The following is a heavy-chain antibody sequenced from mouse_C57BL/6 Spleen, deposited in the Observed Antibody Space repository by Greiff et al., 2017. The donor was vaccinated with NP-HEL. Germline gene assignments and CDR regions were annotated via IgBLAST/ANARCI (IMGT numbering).Heavy chain of an antibody. V-gene: IGHV3-6*01. J-gene: IGHJ3*01. CDR2: ISYDGSN. CDR3: ARDEGGFAY. CDR1: GYSITSGYY. Sequence: DVQLQESGPGLVKPSQSLSLTCSVTGYSITSGYYWNWIRQFPGNKLEWMGYISYDGSNNYNPSLKNRISITRDTSKNQFFLKLNSVTTEDTATYYCARDEGGFAYWGQGTLVTVSA.